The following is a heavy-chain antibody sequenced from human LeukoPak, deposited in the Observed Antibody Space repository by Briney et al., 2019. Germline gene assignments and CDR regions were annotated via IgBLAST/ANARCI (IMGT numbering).Heavy chain of an antibody. CDR2: SSSDGNNE. CDR1: GFSFSNNP. Sequence: GGSLRLSCAALGFSFSNNPMHSVRQAPGSGLEWVAVSSSDGNNEHYAHSVKGRFPISRDNSKNTLYLQMDSLRPEETAVYYCARGSATTLYYYYYMDVWGKGTTVTVSS. CDR3: ARGSATTLYYYYYMDV. J-gene: IGHJ6*03. V-gene: IGHV3-30*01. D-gene: IGHD1-26*01.